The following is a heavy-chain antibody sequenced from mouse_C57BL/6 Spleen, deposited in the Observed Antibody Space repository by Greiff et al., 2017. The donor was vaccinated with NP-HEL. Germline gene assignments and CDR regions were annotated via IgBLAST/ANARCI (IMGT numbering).Heavy chain of an antibody. Sequence: EVQGVESGGGLVKPGGSLKLSCAASGFTFSDYGMHWVRQAPEKGLQWVAYISSGSSTIYYADTVKGRFTISRDKAKNTLFLQMTSLRSEDTAMYYCARGPYYAMDYWGQGTSVTVSS. V-gene: IGHV5-17*01. CDR3: ARGPYYAMDY. J-gene: IGHJ4*01. CDR1: GFTFSDYG. CDR2: ISSGSSTI.